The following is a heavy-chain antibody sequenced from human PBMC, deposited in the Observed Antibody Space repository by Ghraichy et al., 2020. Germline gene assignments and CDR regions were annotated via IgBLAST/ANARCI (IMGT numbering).Heavy chain of an antibody. CDR3: ARGLPTAYGSGTYYNPVDY. J-gene: IGHJ4*02. CDR1: GGSINNYY. V-gene: IGHV4-59*01. Sequence: SQTISLTCSVSGGSINNYYWNWIRQPPGEGLEWIGNIYYSGSTIYNPSLKSRVTISLDTSKNQFSLKLTSVTAADTAVYYCARGLPTAYGSGTYYNPVDYWGQGTLVTVSS. D-gene: IGHD3-10*01. CDR2: IYYSGST.